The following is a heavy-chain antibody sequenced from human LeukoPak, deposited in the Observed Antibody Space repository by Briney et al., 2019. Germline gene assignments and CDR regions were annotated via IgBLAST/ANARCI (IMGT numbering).Heavy chain of an antibody. D-gene: IGHD3-22*01. J-gene: IGHJ4*02. CDR1: GFTFSSYA. CDR2: ISGSGGST. Sequence: GGSLRLSCAASGFTFSSYAMSWVRQAPGEGLELVSAISGSGGSTYYADSVKGRFTISRDNSKNTLYLQMNSLRAEDTAVYYCAKVYQLYYYDSSGPIDYWGQGTLVTVSS. CDR3: AKVYQLYYYDSSGPIDY. V-gene: IGHV3-23*01.